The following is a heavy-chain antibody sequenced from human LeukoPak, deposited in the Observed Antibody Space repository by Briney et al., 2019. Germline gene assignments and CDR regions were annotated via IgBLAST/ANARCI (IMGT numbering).Heavy chain of an antibody. J-gene: IGHJ4*02. D-gene: IGHD6-13*01. Sequence: SETLSLTCAVYGGSFSGYYWSWIRQPPGKGVEWVGEINHSGSTNYNPSLKSGVTISVDTSNHQFSLKLSSVTAADTAVYYCARGGWSIAAASLHYWGQGTLVTASS. CDR3: ARGGWSIAAASLHY. CDR2: INHSGST. V-gene: IGHV4-34*01. CDR1: GGSFSGYY.